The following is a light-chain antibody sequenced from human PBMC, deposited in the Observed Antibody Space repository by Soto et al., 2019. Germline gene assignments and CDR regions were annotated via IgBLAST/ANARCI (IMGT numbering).Light chain of an antibody. CDR2: DAS. V-gene: IGKV3-11*01. CDR1: QNVGTY. J-gene: IGKJ2*03. CDR3: QKCCIWHLYS. Sequence: EIVLTQSPDTLSLSPGERATLSCRASQNVGTYLTWFQQKPGQAPRRLIYDASTRISGVTARFSGSGSGTDFAVNLRSINLENFAVYYFQKCCIWHLYSFGEATTLEIK.